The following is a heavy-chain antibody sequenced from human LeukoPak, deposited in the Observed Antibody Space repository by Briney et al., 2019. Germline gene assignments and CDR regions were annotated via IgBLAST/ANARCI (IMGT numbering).Heavy chain of an antibody. V-gene: IGHV1-69*04. J-gene: IGHJ4*02. D-gene: IGHD3-10*01. CDR2: IIPILGIA. CDR3: ARDRWSTMVRGVIIPFDY. CDR1: GGTFSSYA. Sequence: SVKVSCKASGGTFSSYAISWVRQAPGQGLEWMGRIIPILGIANYAQKFQGRVTITADKSTSTAYMELSSLRSEDTAVYYCARDRWSTMVRGVIIPFDYWGQGTLVTVSS.